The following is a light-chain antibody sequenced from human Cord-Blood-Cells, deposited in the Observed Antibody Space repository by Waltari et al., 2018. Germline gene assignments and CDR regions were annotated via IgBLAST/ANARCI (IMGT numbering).Light chain of an antibody. CDR3: SSYTSSSFYV. V-gene: IGLV2-14*03. CDR2: DVS. Sequence: QSALTQPASVSGSPGQSITISCTGTSSDVGGYNYVSLYQQHPGKAHKLMIYDVSNRPSVVSNRFSGSKSGNTASLTSSGLQAEDEADYYCSSYTSSSFYVFGTGTKVTVL. CDR1: SSDVGGYNY. J-gene: IGLJ1*01.